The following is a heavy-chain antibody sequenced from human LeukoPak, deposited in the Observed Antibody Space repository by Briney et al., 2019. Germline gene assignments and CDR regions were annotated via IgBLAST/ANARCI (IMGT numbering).Heavy chain of an antibody. D-gene: IGHD4-17*01. CDR2: IYYTGST. CDR3: ARQGGRFDYGDYGVSPNFDY. J-gene: IGHJ4*02. CDR1: GGSISSSSYY. V-gene: IGHV4-39*01. Sequence: SETLSLTCTVSGGSISSSSYYWGWIRQPPGKGLEWIGSIYYTGSTYFNPSLKSRVTISVDMSKNQFSLKLSSVTAADTAVYYCARQGGRFDYGDYGVSPNFDYWGQGTLVTVSS.